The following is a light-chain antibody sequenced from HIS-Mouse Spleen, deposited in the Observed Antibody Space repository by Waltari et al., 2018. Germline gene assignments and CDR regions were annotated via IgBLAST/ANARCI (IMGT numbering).Light chain of an antibody. CDR2: KDS. CDR3: QSADSSGTFWV. J-gene: IGLJ3*02. CDR1: ALPKQY. V-gene: IGLV3-25*03. Sequence: SYELTQPPSVSVSPGQTARITCPGDALPKQYAYWYQQKPGQAPVLVIYKDSERPSGIPERFSGSSSGTTVTLTISGVQAEDEADYYCQSADSSGTFWVFGGGTKLTDL.